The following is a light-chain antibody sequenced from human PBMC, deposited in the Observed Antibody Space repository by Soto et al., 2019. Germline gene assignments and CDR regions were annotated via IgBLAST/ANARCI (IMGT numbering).Light chain of an antibody. CDR3: SSYTSSSTFV. CDR1: SSDVGSYNR. Sequence: QSALTQPPSVSGSPGQSVTISCTGTSSDVGSYNRVSWYQQPPGTAPKLMIYEVSNRPSGVPDRFSGSKSGNTASLTISGLQAEEEAAYYCSSYTSSSTFVFGGGTQLTVL. CDR2: EVS. J-gene: IGLJ2*01. V-gene: IGLV2-18*02.